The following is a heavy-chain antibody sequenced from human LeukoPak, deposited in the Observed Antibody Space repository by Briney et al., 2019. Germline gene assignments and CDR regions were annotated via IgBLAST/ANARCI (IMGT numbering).Heavy chain of an antibody. CDR1: GGSISSSNW. V-gene: IGHV4-4*02. D-gene: IGHD6-13*01. CDR2: IYHSGST. J-gene: IGHJ5*02. CDR3: ARQVVAAAGTLDP. Sequence: SETLSLTCAVSGGSISSSNWWSWVRQPPGKGLEWIGEIYHSGSTNYNPSLKSRVTISVDKSKNQFSLKLSSVTAADTAVYYCARQVVAAAGTLDPWGQGTLVTVSS.